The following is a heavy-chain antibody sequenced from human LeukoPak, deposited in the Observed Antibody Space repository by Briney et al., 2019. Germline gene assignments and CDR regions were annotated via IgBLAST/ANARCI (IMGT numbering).Heavy chain of an antibody. V-gene: IGHV3-23*01. D-gene: IGHD1-20*01. CDR3: ARRRYNWNAIDY. Sequence: GGSLRLSCAASGFAFSSYAMSWVRQAPGKGLEWVSAISGSGGSTYYADSVKGRFTISRDNAKNSLYLQMNSLRAEDTAVYYCARRRYNWNAIDYWGQGTLVTVSS. J-gene: IGHJ4*02. CDR2: ISGSGGST. CDR1: GFAFSSYA.